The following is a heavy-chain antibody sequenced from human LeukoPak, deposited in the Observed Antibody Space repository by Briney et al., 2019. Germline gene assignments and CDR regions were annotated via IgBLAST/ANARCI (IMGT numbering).Heavy chain of an antibody. CDR3: ARDLDFRLLDY. CDR2: VYHSGRT. Sequence: KTSETLSLTCAVSGASIGSNTWWSWVRQPPGKGLEWIGEVYHSGRTNYNPSLKSRVIISVDKSKNQFSLSLSSVTAADTAVYYCARDLDFRLLDYWGQGTLVTVSS. D-gene: IGHD2-15*01. J-gene: IGHJ4*02. V-gene: IGHV4-4*02. CDR1: GASIGSNTW.